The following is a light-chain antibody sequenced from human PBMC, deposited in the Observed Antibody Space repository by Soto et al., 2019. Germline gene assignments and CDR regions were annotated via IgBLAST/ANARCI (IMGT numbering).Light chain of an antibody. Sequence: DIQLTQSPSTLSASVGDRVTITFRASQSISSWLAWYQQRPGRAPKLLIFDASTLASGIPSRFSGSGSGTEFTLTISSLQPDDFATYYCQHYDTYWTFGQGTKVDIK. J-gene: IGKJ1*01. V-gene: IGKV1-5*01. CDR3: QHYDTYWT. CDR2: DAS. CDR1: QSISSW.